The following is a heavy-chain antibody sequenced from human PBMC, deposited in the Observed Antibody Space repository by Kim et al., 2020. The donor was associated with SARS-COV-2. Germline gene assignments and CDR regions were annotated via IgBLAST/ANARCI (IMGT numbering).Heavy chain of an antibody. D-gene: IGHD3-3*01. CDR1: GGSFSGYY. CDR2: INHSGST. CDR3: ARGAHFGVVIIPPFSGMDV. J-gene: IGHJ6*02. V-gene: IGHV4-34*01. Sequence: SETLSLTCAVYGGSFSGYYWSWIRQPPGKGLEWIGEINHSGSTNYNPSLKSRVTISVDTSKNQFSLKLSSVTAADTAVYYCARGAHFGVVIIPPFSGMDVWGQGTTVTVSS.